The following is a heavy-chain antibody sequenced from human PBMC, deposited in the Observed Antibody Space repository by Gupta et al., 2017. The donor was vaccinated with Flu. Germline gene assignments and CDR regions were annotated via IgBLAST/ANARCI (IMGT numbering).Heavy chain of an antibody. J-gene: IGHJ5*02. D-gene: IGHD2-21*02. V-gene: IGHV1-2*02. Sequence: QVQLVQSGAEVKKPGASVKVSCKASGYTFTGYYMHWVRQAPGQGLEWMGWINPNSGGTNYAQKCQGRVTMTRETSISTAYMELSRLRSDDTAVYYCARAVGTAIDGWFDPWGQGTLVTVSS. CDR2: INPNSGGT. CDR1: GYTFTGYY. CDR3: ARAVGTAIDGWFDP.